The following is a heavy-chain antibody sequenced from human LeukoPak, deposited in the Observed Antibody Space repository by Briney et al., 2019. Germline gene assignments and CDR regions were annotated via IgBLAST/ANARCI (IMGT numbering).Heavy chain of an antibody. V-gene: IGHV3-23*01. CDR1: GFTFSSYA. CDR2: ISGSGGST. J-gene: IGHJ4*02. D-gene: IGHD6-6*01. CDR3: AKDLDGEQLVLMFLDC. Sequence: PGGSLRLSCAASGFTFSSYAMSWVRQAPGKGLEWVSAISGSGGSTYYADSVKGRFTISRDNSKNTLYLQMNSLRAEDTAVYYCAKDLDGEQLVLMFLDCWGQGTLVTVSS.